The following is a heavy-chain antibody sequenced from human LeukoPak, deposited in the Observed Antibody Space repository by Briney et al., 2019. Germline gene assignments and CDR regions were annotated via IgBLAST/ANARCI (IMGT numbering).Heavy chain of an antibody. CDR1: GFTFSSYW. V-gene: IGHV3-74*01. CDR3: ARARCSRTSCNTESDY. CDR2: INSDGSST. J-gene: IGHJ4*02. D-gene: IGHD2-2*01. Sequence: GGSLRLSCAASGFTFSSYWMHWARQAPGKGLVWVSRINSDGSSTSYADSVKGRFTISRDNAKNTLYLQMNSLRAEDTAVYYCARARCSRTSCNTESDYWGQGTLVTVSS.